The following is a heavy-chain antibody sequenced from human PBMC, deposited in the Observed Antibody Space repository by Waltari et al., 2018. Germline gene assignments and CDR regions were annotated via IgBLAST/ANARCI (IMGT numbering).Heavy chain of an antibody. J-gene: IGHJ1*01. CDR2: ISGSGGST. D-gene: IGHD4-17*01. CDR3: AKGPPSTGTQYFQH. CDR1: GFTFSNYA. V-gene: IGHV3-23*04. Sequence: EVQLVESGGGLVQPGGSLRLSCAASGFTFSNYAMSWVRQAPGKGLEWVSGISGSGGSTDYADSAKGRFTISRDNSKNTLYMQMNSLRAEDTAVYYCAKGPPSTGTQYFQHWGQGTLVTVSS.